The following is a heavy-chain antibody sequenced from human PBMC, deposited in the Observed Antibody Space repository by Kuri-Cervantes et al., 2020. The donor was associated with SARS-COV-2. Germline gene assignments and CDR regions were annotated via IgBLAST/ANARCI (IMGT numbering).Heavy chain of an antibody. Sequence: SETLSLTCTVSGGSISSSSYYWGWIRQPPGKGLEWIGSIYYSGSTYYNPPLKSRVTISVDTSKNQFSLKLSSVTAADTAVYYCARSGPGSYYNGVFDPWGQGTLVTVSS. CDR2: IYYSGST. J-gene: IGHJ5*02. CDR1: GGSISSSSYY. V-gene: IGHV4-39*07. D-gene: IGHD3-10*01. CDR3: ARSGPGSYYNGVFDP.